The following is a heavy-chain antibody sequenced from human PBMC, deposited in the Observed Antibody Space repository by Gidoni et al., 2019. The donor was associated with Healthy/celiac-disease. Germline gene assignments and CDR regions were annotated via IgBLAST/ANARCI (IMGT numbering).Heavy chain of an antibody. Sequence: QVQLVESGGGVVQPGRSLRLSCAASGFPFSSYGMHWVRQAPGKGLEWVAVIWYDGSNKYYADSVKGRFNSSRENSKNTLYLQMNSLRAEDTAVYYCARDGGGRYYGDIPLDYYYMDVWGKGTTVTVSS. J-gene: IGHJ6*03. CDR3: ARDGGGRYYGDIPLDYYYMDV. CDR2: IWYDGSNK. CDR1: GFPFSSYG. V-gene: IGHV3-33*01. D-gene: IGHD4-17*01.